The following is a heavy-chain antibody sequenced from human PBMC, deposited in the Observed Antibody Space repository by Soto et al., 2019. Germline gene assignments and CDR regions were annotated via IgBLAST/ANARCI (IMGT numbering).Heavy chain of an antibody. CDR2: IFYSGST. J-gene: IGHJ4*02. Sequence: SETLSLTCTVSGGSISISIYYGGLIRHPPGKGLEWIGSIFYSGSTYYNPSLKSRVTISVDTSKNQFSLKLYSVTAADTAMYYCARQGVTASSPTYYFEHRGKGTPV. V-gene: IGHV4-39*01. CDR3: ARQGVTASSPTYYFEH. CDR1: GGSISISIYY. D-gene: IGHD2-21*02.